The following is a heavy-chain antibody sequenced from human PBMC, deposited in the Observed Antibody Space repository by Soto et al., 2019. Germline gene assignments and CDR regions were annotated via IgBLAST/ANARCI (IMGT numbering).Heavy chain of an antibody. J-gene: IGHJ6*02. CDR3: ATAPAGGPDYYHYGMDV. CDR2: LSAGGGGT. CDR1: GFNLTMSA. D-gene: IGHD3-16*01. V-gene: IGHV3-23*01. Sequence: GSLTLSFAGSGFNLTMSAVSWVRQAPGKVLEWVSGLSAGGGGTYCADSVKGRFTISRDNSKNTLYLQMDSLSAEDTPAYYCATAPAGGPDYYHYGMDVCAQGTTVTVSS.